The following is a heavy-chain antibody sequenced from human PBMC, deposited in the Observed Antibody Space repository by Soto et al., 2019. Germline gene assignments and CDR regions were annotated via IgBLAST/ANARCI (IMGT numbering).Heavy chain of an antibody. CDR3: AKDGGPAYCNSPGCSAEHFDY. D-gene: IGHD2-2*01. V-gene: IGHV1-58*01. CDR1: GFTFSSSA. CDR2: IDVGSANA. J-gene: IGHJ4*02. Sequence: SVKVSCKTSGFTFSSSAVHWVRQARGHRLQWIGWIDVGSANANYAQMLQERVTISRDMSTSTAYMELSSLGHEDTAVYYCAKDGGPAYCNSPGCSAEHFDYWGRGTQVTVSS.